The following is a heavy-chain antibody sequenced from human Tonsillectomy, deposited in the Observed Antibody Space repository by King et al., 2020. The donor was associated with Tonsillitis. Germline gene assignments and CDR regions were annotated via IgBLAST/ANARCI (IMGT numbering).Heavy chain of an antibody. D-gene: IGHD3/OR15-3a*01. V-gene: IGHV4-61*02. Sequence: QLQESGPGLVKPSQTLSLTCTVSGGAISSGTYYWNWIRQPAGKGLEWIGRIYTSGNTHYNPSLKSRGTISVDTSKNQFSLRLASVTAADTAVYYCAREGRGGLDFYYYYMDVWGKGTTVTVSS. CDR1: GGAISSGTYY. J-gene: IGHJ6*03. CDR2: IYTSGNT. CDR3: AREGRGGLDFYYYYMDV.